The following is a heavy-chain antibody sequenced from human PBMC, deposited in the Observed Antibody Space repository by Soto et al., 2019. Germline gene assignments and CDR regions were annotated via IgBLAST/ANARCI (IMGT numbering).Heavy chain of an antibody. CDR1: GYTFTIYG. V-gene: IGHV1-18*01. CDR2: ISAYNGNT. Sequence: ASVKVSCKASGYTFTIYGISWVRQAPGQGLEWMGWISAYNGNTNYAQKLQGRVTMTTDTSTSTAYMELRSLRSDDTAVYYCASLIYYYGSGSYQTSGAFNIWGQGTMVTVSS. J-gene: IGHJ3*02. D-gene: IGHD3-10*01. CDR3: ASLIYYYGSGSYQTSGAFNI.